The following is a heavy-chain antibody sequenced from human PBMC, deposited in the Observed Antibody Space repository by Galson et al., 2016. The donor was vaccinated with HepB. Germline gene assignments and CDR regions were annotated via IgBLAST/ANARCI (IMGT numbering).Heavy chain of an antibody. J-gene: IGHJ4*02. V-gene: IGHV3-23*01. CDR3: TTWLSHHFDY. CDR2: IDGPTPNP. Sequence: SLRLSCAASGFTLRHYALSWVRRAPGKGLEWASHIDGPTPNPNYADSVRGRFSIYRDNSRDTQYLQMDSRTAQDSAIYYCTTWLSHHFDYWGQGTRVTVSS. CDR1: GFTLRHYA. D-gene: IGHD6-19*01.